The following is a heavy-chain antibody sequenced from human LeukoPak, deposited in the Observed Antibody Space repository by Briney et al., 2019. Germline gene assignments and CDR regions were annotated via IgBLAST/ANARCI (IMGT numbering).Heavy chain of an antibody. D-gene: IGHD2-2*01. V-gene: IGHV3-11*01. CDR3: AIEQWYRFYN. J-gene: IGHJ4*02. Sequence: GGSLRLSCVGSGFTFRDCYTSWIRQAPGKGLEWVAVLCNSDNNIFYSDSVEGRFTISRDNAKNSVFLQRNSRRAEDTAVYFCAIEQWYRFYNCGQGALVTVSS. CDR1: GFTFRDCY. CDR2: LCNSDNNI.